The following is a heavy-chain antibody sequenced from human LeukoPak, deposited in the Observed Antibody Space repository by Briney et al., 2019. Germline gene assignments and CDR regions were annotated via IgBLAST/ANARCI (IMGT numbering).Heavy chain of an antibody. D-gene: IGHD3-9*01. Sequence: GGSLRLSCAASGFTFGTYDMSWVRQAPGKGLEGVSGISGSGSSTYSADSVKGRFTISRDNSKNTLYLQMDSLRAEDTAVYYCAKEGGYFDWPFTFDYWGQGILVTVSS. CDR3: AKEGGYFDWPFTFDY. J-gene: IGHJ4*02. V-gene: IGHV3-23*01. CDR1: GFTFGTYD. CDR2: ISGSGSST.